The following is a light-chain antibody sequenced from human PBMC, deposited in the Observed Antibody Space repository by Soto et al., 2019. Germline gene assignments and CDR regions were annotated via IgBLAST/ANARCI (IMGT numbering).Light chain of an antibody. CDR1: QTISSW. V-gene: IGKV1-5*03. CDR2: KSS. CDR3: QHYNSYSEA. Sequence: DIQMTQSPSTLSGSVGDRVTITCRASQTISSWLAWYQQKPGKAPKLLIYKSSTLKSGVPSRFSGSGSGTAFTLTISSLQPDDFATYYCQHYNSYSEAFGQGTKVERK. J-gene: IGKJ1*01.